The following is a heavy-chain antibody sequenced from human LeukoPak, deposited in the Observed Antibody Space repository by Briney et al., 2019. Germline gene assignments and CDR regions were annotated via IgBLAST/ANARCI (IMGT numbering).Heavy chain of an antibody. CDR1: GFTFSSYA. CDR3: AKASYYYDSSGYYFQH. J-gene: IGHJ1*01. D-gene: IGHD3-22*01. V-gene: IGHV3-30*04. CDR2: ISYDGSNK. Sequence: GGSLRLSCAASGFTFSSYAMHWVRQAPGKGLEWVAVISYDGSNKYYADSVKGRFTISRDNSKNTLYLQMNSLRAEDTAVYYCAKASYYYDSSGYYFQHWGQGTLVTVSS.